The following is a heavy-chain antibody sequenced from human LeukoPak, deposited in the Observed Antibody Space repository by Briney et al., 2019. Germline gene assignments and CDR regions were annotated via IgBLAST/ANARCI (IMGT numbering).Heavy chain of an antibody. D-gene: IGHD2-2*02. J-gene: IGHJ4*02. Sequence: PSETLSLTCAVYGGSFSGYYWSWIRQPPGKGLEWIGEINHSGSTNYNPSLKSRVTISVDTSKNQFSLKLSSVTAADTAVYYCARGSGIRFDIVVVPAAIHPYYFDYWGQGTLVTVSS. V-gene: IGHV4-34*01. CDR1: GGSFSGYY. CDR3: ARGSGIRFDIVVVPAAIHPYYFDY. CDR2: INHSGST.